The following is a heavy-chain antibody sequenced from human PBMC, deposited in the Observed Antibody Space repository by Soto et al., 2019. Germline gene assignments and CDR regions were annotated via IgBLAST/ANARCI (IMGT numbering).Heavy chain of an antibody. CDR2: IYYSGSN. J-gene: IGHJ6*02. CDR1: GGSISSYY. CDR3: ASNYDLLTGYSKISYGIDV. Sequence: QVQLQESGPGLVKPSETLSLTCTVSGGSISSYYWSWIRQPPGKGLEWIGYIYYSGSNNYNPALKSRVTISVETSKNMLSLKLSSVTATDTSVHYCASNYDLLTGYSKISYGIDVWGQGTTVTVS. V-gene: IGHV4-59*01. D-gene: IGHD3-9*01.